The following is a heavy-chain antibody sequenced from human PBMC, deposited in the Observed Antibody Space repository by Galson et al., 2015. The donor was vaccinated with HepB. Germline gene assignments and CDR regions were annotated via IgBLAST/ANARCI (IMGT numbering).Heavy chain of an antibody. CDR2: ISSSGSTI. D-gene: IGHD4-11*01. V-gene: IGHV3-11*01. CDR3: ARDGVTTGRYYYYGMDV. CDR1: GFTFSDYY. Sequence: SLRLSCAASGFTFSDYYMSWIRQAPGKGLEWVSYISSSGSTIYYADSVKGRFTISRDNAKNSLYLQMNSLRAEDTAVYYCARDGVTTGRYYYYGMDVWGQGTTVTVSS. J-gene: IGHJ6*02.